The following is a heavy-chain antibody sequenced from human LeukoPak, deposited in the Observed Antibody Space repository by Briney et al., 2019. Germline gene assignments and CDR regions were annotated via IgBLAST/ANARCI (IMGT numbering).Heavy chain of an antibody. J-gene: IGHJ6*03. CDR3: ARVTKYDNSRDNSYMDV. D-gene: IGHD4-17*01. CDR1: GYSISSGYY. Sequence: SETLSLTCTVSGYSISSGYYWGWIRQPPGKGLEWIGSIYHSGSTYYNPSLKSRVTISVDTSKNQFSLKLSSVTAADTAVYFCARVTKYDNSRDNSYMDVWGKGTTVTVSS. V-gene: IGHV4-38-2*02. CDR2: IYHSGST.